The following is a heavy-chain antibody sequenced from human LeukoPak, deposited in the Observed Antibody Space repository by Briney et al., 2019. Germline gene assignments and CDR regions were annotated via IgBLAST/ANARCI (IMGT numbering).Heavy chain of an antibody. CDR3: ARVGITMVRGVIITGFYYGMDV. V-gene: IGHV4-59*01. J-gene: IGHJ6*02. CDR1: GGSISSYY. D-gene: IGHD3-10*01. Sequence: PSETLSLTCTVSGGSISSYYWSWIRQPPGKGLEWIGYIYYSGSTNYNPSLKSPVTISVDTSKSQFSLKLSSVTAADTAVYYCARVGITMVRGVIITGFYYGMDVWGQGTTVTVSS. CDR2: IYYSGST.